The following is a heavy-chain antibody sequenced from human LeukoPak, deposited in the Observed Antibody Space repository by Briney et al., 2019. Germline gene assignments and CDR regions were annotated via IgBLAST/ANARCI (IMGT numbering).Heavy chain of an antibody. CDR2: ISAYNGNT. D-gene: IGHD2-2*01. J-gene: IGHJ4*02. CDR1: GGTFSNNA. CDR3: ARGLPAVG. Sequence: ASVKVSCKASGGTFSNNAISWVRQAPGQGLEWMGWISAYNGNTNYAQKLQGRVTMTTDTSTSTAYMELRSLRSDDTAVYYCARGLPAVGWGQGTLVTVSS. V-gene: IGHV1-18*01.